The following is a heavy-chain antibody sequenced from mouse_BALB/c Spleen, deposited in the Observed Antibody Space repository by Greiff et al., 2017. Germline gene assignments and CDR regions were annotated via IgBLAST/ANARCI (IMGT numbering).Heavy chain of an antibody. CDR2: ISSGSSTI. J-gene: IGHJ3*01. CDR1: GFTFSSFG. Sequence: DVMLVESGGGLVQPGGSRKLSCAASGFTFSSFGMHWVRQAPEKGLEWVAYISSGSSTIYYADTVKGRFTISRDNPKNTLFLQMTSLRAEDTAMYYCAREGGITTPPLAYWGQGTLVTVSA. V-gene: IGHV5-17*02. D-gene: IGHD1-1*01. CDR3: AREGGITTPPLAY.